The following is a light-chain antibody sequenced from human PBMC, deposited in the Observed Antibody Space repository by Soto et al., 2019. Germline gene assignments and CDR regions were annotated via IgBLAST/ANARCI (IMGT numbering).Light chain of an antibody. CDR2: ASS. V-gene: IGKV3-15*01. CDR3: QQDYNNTAK. CDR1: QDLSYK. Sequence: EIAMTHSPTNLSGSAGNRGTVSCRASQDLSYKLAWYQQKPGQAPRLLIYASSSRATGVPARFIGSGSGTEFTLTISSLQPDDFATYYCQQDYNNTAKFGQGTKVEIK. J-gene: IGKJ1*01.